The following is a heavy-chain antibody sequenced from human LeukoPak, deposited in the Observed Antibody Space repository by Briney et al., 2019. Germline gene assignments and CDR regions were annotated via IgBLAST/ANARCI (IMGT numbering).Heavy chain of an antibody. CDR3: AKVDSSGWGSGDY. CDR2: ISSSSTYI. J-gene: IGHJ4*02. D-gene: IGHD6-19*01. CDR1: GFTFTTYT. V-gene: IGHV3-21*01. Sequence: GGSLRLSCAASGFTFTTYTMNWVRQAPGKGLEWVSSISSSSTYIYYADSVKGRFTISRDNAKNSLYLQMNSLRAEDTAVYYCAKVDSSGWGSGDYWGQGTLVTVSS.